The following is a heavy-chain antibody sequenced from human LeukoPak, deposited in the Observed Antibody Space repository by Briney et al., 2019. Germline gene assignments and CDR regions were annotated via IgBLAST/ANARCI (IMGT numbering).Heavy chain of an antibody. V-gene: IGHV3-48*03. J-gene: IGHJ4*02. D-gene: IGHD3-10*01. CDR3: ARSWGSGSYFNFDY. Sequence: GGSLRLSCAASRFTLSSYQMNWVRQAPGKGLEWVSYISSSGSTIYYADSVKGRFIISRDNAKNSLYLQMNSLRAEDTAVYYCARSWGSGSYFNFDYWGQGTLVTVSS. CDR1: RFTLSSYQ. CDR2: ISSSGSTI.